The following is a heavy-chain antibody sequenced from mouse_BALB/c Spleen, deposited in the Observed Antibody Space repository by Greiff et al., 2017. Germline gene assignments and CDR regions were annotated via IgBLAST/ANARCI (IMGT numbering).Heavy chain of an antibody. CDR2: ISSGSSTI. CDR3: ARGDYGYEDWYFDV. D-gene: IGHD1-2*01. V-gene: IGHV5-17*02. Sequence: EVQLVESGGGLVQPGGSRKLSCAASGFTFSSFGMHWVRQAPEKGLEWVAYISSGSSTIYYADTVKGRFTISRDNPKNTLFLQMTSLRSEDTAMYYCARGDYGYEDWYFDVWGAGTTVTVSS. CDR1: GFTFSSFG. J-gene: IGHJ1*01.